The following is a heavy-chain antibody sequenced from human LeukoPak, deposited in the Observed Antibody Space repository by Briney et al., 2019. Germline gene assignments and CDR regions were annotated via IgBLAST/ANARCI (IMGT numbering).Heavy chain of an antibody. J-gene: IGHJ4*02. CDR3: ARGDTAMVTPDY. V-gene: IGHV3-48*03. CDR1: GFTFSSYE. D-gene: IGHD5-18*01. Sequence: GGSLRLSCAAAGFTFSSYEMNWVRQAPGKGLEWVSYISSSGSTIYYADSVKGRFTISRDNAKNSLYLQRNSLRAEDTAVYYCARGDTAMVTPDYWGQGTLVTVSS. CDR2: ISSSGSTI.